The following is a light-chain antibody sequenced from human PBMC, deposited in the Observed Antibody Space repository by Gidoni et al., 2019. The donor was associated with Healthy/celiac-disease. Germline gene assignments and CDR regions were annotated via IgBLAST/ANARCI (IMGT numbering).Light chain of an antibody. V-gene: IGKV2-28*01. J-gene: IGKJ1*01. Sequence: DSVMTQSPLSLLVTPGEPASISCRSSQSLLHSNGYNYLDWYLQKPGQSPQLLIYLGSNRASGVPDRFSGSGSGTDFTLKISRVEAEDVGVYYCMQALQTPTTFGQGTKVEIK. CDR1: QSLLHSNGYNY. CDR2: LGS. CDR3: MQALQTPTT.